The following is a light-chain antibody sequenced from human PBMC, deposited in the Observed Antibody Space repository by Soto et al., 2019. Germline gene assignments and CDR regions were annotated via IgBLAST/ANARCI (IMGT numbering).Light chain of an antibody. CDR3: QQYSISYT. Sequence: EIVLPQARGTLSLSPMERTTFSCRATQRVSRSQLAWYQQKPGQAPRLLIYGVSSRATGIPARFSGSGSGTDFTLTISSLQPEDFAVYYCQQYSISYTFGQGTRLEI. J-gene: IGKJ5*01. CDR1: QRVSRSQ. V-gene: IGKV3-20*01. CDR2: GVS.